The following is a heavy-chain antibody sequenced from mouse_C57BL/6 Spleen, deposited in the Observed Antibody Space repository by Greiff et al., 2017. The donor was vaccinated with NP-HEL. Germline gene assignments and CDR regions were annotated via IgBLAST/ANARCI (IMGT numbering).Heavy chain of an antibody. CDR1: GFTFSSYA. CDR2: ISDGGSYT. V-gene: IGHV5-4*01. CDR3: AREDSSGYAFDY. D-gene: IGHD3-2*02. J-gene: IGHJ2*01. Sequence: EVKLEESGGGLVKPGGSLKLSCAASGFTFSSYAMSWVRQTPEKRLEWVATISDGGSYTYYPDNIKGRFTISRDNAKNNLYLQMSHLKSEDTAMYYCAREDSSGYAFDYWGQGTTLTVSS.